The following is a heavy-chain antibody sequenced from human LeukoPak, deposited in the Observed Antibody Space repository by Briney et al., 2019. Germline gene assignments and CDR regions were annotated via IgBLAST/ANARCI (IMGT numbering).Heavy chain of an antibody. V-gene: IGHV3-21*01. Sequence: KAGGSLRLSCAASGFTFSSYSMNWVRQAPGKGLEWVSSISSSSSYVYYADSVKGRFTISRDNAKNSLYLQMNSLRAEDTAVYYCETGIAVAGGFYYFDYWGQGTLVTVSS. D-gene: IGHD6-19*01. CDR1: GFTFSSYS. CDR3: ETGIAVAGGFYYFDY. J-gene: IGHJ4*02. CDR2: ISSSSSYV.